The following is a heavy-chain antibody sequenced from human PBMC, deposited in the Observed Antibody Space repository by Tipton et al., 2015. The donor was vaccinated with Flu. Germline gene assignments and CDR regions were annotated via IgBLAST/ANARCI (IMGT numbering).Heavy chain of an antibody. CDR1: GFTVSSDY. D-gene: IGHD1-26*01. J-gene: IGHJ4*02. V-gene: IGHV3-53*01. CDR2: IYYGDTT. Sequence: GSLRLSCAASGFTVSSDYMSWVRQAPGKGLEWVSVIYYGDTTYYADSVKGRFTISRDNVKNTVYLQMNSLRAADTAVYYCARLVSGSYYFDYWGQGTLVTVSS. CDR3: ARLVSGSYYFDY.